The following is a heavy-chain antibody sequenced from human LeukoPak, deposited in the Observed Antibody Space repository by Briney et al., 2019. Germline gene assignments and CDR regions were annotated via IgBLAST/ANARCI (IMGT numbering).Heavy chain of an antibody. V-gene: IGHV3-53*01. D-gene: IGHD1-26*01. CDR2: IYSGGTT. CDR3: ARGLVGAYFDY. J-gene: IGHJ4*02. CDR1: GFTVSSNY. Sequence: GGCLRLSCAASGFTVSSNYMNWVRQAPGKGLEWVSVIYSGGTTYYADSVKGRFTISRDNSKNTLYLQMNSLRAEDTAVYYCARGLVGAYFDYWGQGTLVTVSS.